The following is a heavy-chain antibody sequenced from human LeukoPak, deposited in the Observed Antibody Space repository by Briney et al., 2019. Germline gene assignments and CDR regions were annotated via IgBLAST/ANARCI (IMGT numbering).Heavy chain of an antibody. V-gene: IGHV3-23*01. J-gene: IGHJ4*02. CDR3: AKETDYNYIYYFDY. Sequence: PGGSLRLSCAAAGFTFSSYAMSWVRQAPGKGLEWVSGISGSGASTYYADSVKGRFTFSRDNSKNTLYLQMNSLRAEDTAVYSCAKETDYNYIYYFDYWGQGTLVTVSS. CDR1: GFTFSSYA. D-gene: IGHD5-24*01. CDR2: ISGSGAST.